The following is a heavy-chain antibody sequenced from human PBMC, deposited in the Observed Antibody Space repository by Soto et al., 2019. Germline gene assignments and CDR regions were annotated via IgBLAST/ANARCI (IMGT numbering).Heavy chain of an antibody. CDR2: IIPIVGTA. Sequence: QVQLVQSGAEVKKPGSSVKVSCKASGGTFSSYAISWVRQAPGQGLEWMGGIIPIVGTANYAQKFQGRVTSNADESTSTAYMELSSRGSEDTSVYYCARAVVDTATYCFDYWGQGTLVTVSS. V-gene: IGHV1-69*01. CDR1: GGTFSSYA. CDR3: ARAVVDTATYCFDY. D-gene: IGHD5-18*01. J-gene: IGHJ4*02.